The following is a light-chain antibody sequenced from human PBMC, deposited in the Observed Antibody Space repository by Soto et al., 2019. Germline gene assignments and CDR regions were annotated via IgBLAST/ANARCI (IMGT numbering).Light chain of an antibody. Sequence: QAVVTREPSLTVSPGGTVTLTCGSSTGAVTSGHWPYWFQQKPGQVPTPLIYDTSNKYSWTPARFSGSLLGGTPALVLSGARPEDEADYYCSLSYSGVRVFGGGTKLTVL. J-gene: IGLJ3*02. CDR3: SLSYSGVRV. V-gene: IGLV7-46*01. CDR1: TGAVTSGHW. CDR2: DTS.